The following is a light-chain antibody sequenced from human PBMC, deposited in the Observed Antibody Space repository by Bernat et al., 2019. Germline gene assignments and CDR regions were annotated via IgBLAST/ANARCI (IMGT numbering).Light chain of an antibody. Sequence: EMVMTQSPATLSVSPGERATLSCRASQSVKDNLAWYQQKPGQSPRLLIYGASTRATNVPDRFSGSGSGTEFTLTISSLQSDDFAVYFCRQYNDWPPWTFGQGTKVEIK. V-gene: IGKV3-15*01. J-gene: IGKJ1*01. CDR3: RQYNDWPPWT. CDR2: GAS. CDR1: QSVKDN.